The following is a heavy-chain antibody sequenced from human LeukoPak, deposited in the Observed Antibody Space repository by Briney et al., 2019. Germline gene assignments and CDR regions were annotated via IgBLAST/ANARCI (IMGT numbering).Heavy chain of an antibody. Sequence: ASVKVSCKASGYTFTSYAMHWVRQAPGQRLEWMGWINAGNGNTKYSQKFQGRVTITRDTSASTAYMELSSLRSEDTAVYYCAATLGYCSGGSCSIDYWGQGTLVTVSS. J-gene: IGHJ4*02. D-gene: IGHD2-15*01. V-gene: IGHV1-3*01. CDR1: GYTFTSYA. CDR3: AATLGYCSGGSCSIDY. CDR2: INAGNGNT.